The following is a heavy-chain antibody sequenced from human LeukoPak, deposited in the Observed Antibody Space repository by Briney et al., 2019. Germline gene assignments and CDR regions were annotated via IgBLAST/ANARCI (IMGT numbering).Heavy chain of an antibody. J-gene: IGHJ4*02. V-gene: IGHV3-21*01. D-gene: IGHD1-26*01. CDR1: GFTFSTYS. Sequence: PGGSLRLSCAAFGFTFSTYSMNWVRQAPGKGLEWISSISSGSNYIQYADSVKGRFTISRDNAKNSLYLQMNSLRAEDSAVYYCATYSGTYSLDYWGQGTLVTVSS. CDR3: ATYSGTYSLDY. CDR2: ISSGSNYI.